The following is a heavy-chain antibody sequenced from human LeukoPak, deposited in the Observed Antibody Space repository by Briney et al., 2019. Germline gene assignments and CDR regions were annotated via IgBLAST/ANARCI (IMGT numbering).Heavy chain of an antibody. CDR2: ISAYNGNT. J-gene: IGHJ5*02. D-gene: IGHD4-17*01. V-gene: IGHV1-18*01. CDR3: ARKGDYGDYVVGEDWFDP. CDR1: GYTFTSYG. Sequence: ASVKVSCKASGYTFTSYGISWVQQAPGQGLEWMGWISAYNGNTNYAQKLQGRVTMTTDTSTSTAYMELRSLRSDDTAVYYCARKGDYGDYVVGEDWFDPWGQGTLVTVSS.